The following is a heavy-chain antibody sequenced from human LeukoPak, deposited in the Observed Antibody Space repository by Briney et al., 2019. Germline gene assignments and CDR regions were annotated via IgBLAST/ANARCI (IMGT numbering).Heavy chain of an antibody. V-gene: IGHV4-61*02. Sequence: PSETLSLTCTVSGGSISSGSYYWSWIRQPAGKGLEWIGRIYTSGSTNYNPSLKSRVTISVDTSKNQFSLKLSSVTAADTAVYYCGGSPVAGWFDYWGQGTLVTVSS. CDR3: GGSPVAGWFDY. CDR1: GGSISSGSYY. CDR2: IYTSGST. J-gene: IGHJ4*02. D-gene: IGHD6-19*01.